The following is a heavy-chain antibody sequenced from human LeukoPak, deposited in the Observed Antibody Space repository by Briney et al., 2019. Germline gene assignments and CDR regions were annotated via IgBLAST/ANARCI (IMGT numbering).Heavy chain of an antibody. CDR3: AKGPRVIGYNWLDP. V-gene: IGHV3-23*01. CDR2: ISGSGGST. J-gene: IGHJ5*02. D-gene: IGHD3-22*01. Sequence: GGSLRLSCAASGFTFSSYALSWVRQAPGKGLEWVSAISGSGGSTYYADSVKGRFTISRDNSKNTLYLQMNSLRAEDTAVYYCAKGPRVIGYNWLDPWGQGTLVTVSS. CDR1: GFTFSSYA.